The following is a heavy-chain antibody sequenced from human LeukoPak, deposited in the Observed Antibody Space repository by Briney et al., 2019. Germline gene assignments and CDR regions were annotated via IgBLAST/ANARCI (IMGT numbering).Heavy chain of an antibody. J-gene: IGHJ6*02. D-gene: IGHD6-13*01. CDR1: GFTFSSYE. CDR3: ARDDASLGSSSWPLTKSYYYYGMDV. Sequence: QSGGSLRLSCAASGFTFSSYEMNWVRQAPGKGLEWVSYISSSGSTIYYADSVKGRLTISRGNAKNSLYLQMNSLRAEDTAVYYCARDDASLGSSSWPLTKSYYYYGMDVWGQGTTVTVSS. CDR2: ISSSGSTI. V-gene: IGHV3-48*03.